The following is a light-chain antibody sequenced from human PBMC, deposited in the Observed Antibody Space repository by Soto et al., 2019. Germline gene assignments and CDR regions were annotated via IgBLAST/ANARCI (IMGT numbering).Light chain of an antibody. J-gene: IGLJ1*01. CDR3: SSYTRSSFYV. V-gene: IGLV2-14*01. CDR2: DVS. Sequence: QSALTQPASVSGSPGQSITISCTGTSSDVGGYNYVSWYQQHPGKAPKLMIYDVSNRPSGVSNRFSGSKSGNTASLTISGXXXXXXXDYYCSSYTRSSFYVFGTGTKLTVL. CDR1: SSDVGGYNY.